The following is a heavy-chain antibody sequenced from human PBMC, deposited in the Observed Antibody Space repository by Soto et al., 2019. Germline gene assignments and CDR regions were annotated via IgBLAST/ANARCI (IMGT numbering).Heavy chain of an antibody. Sequence: PSETLSLTCIVSGGSIISYYWSWIRQPPGKGLEWIGHIYYSGSTNYNPSLKSRVTISVDTSKNHFSLKLSSVTAADTAVYYCARSSQRVVSPWDSWGQGTLVTVSS. D-gene: IGHD3-3*01. J-gene: IGHJ4*02. V-gene: IGHV4-59*01. CDR2: IYYSGST. CDR3: ARSSQRVVSPWDS. CDR1: GGSIISYY.